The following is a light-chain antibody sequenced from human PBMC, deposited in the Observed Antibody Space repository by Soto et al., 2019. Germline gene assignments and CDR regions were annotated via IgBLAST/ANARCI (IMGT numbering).Light chain of an antibody. CDR1: SSNIGGNS. CDR3: SSYRSSDTLEV. J-gene: IGLJ1*01. V-gene: IGLV1-51*01. Sequence: QSVLTQPPSVSAAPGQKVTISCSGSSSNIGGNSVSWYQQLPGTAPKLLIYDDNKRPSGIPDRFSGSKSGTSATLGISGVQADDEADYYCSSYRSSDTLEVFGTGTKVTVL. CDR2: DDN.